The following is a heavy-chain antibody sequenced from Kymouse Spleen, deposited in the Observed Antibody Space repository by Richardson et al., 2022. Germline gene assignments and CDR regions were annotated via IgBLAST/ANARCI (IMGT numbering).Heavy chain of an antibody. Sequence: QVQLVESGGGVVQPGRSLRLSCAASGFTFSSYGMHWVRQAPGKGLEWVAVIWYDGSNKYYADSVKGRFTISRDNSKNTLYLQMNSLRAEDTAVYYCARDRDFWSGYYNYYYGMDVWGQGTTVTVSS. V-gene: IGHV3-33*01. CDR2: IWYDGSNK. D-gene: IGHD3-3*01. J-gene: IGHJ6*02. CDR3: ARDRDFWSGYYNYYYGMDV. CDR1: GFTFSSYG.